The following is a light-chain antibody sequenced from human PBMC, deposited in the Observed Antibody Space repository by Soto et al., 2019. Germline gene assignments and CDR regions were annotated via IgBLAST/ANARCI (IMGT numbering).Light chain of an antibody. CDR1: SSDIGPYNY. J-gene: IGLJ3*02. Sequence: QSVLTQPRSVSGSPGQSVTISCTGTSSDIGPYNYVSWYQQHPGKAPKLMIYDVTKRPSGVPDRFSGSKSGNTASLTISGLQAEDESDYYCATWDDSLNGPLFGGGTKVTVL. V-gene: IGLV2-11*01. CDR3: ATWDDSLNGPL. CDR2: DVT.